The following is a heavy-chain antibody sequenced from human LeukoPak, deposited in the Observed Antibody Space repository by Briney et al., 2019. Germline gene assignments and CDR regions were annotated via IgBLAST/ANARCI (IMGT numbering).Heavy chain of an antibody. CDR2: IRYDGSNK. CDR3: TKRCSGGTCYNFDN. V-gene: IGHV3-30*02. Sequence: GGSLRLSCAAPGFTFSSYGMHWVRQAPGKGLEWVAFIRYDGSNKYYADSVKGRFTISRDNAKKYLYLQMSSLRAEDTAMYYCTKRCSGGTCYNFDNWGQGTLVTVSS. CDR1: GFTFSSYG. J-gene: IGHJ4*02. D-gene: IGHD2-15*01.